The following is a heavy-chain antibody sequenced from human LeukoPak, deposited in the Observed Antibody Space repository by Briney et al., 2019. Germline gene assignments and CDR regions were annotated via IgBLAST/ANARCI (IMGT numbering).Heavy chain of an antibody. J-gene: IGHJ4*02. CDR2: MKGDGGEK. Sequence: GSLRLSCEGSGFSFSSYWMSWFRQAQGKGLEGVANMKGDGGEKNYVDSVKGRCTISRDNAKNSLYLQVNGLRAEDTAVYYCARQGTSPADYFDYWGQGTLVTVST. V-gene: IGHV3-7*03. CDR1: GFSFSSYW. CDR3: ARQGTSPADYFDY. D-gene: IGHD1-1*01.